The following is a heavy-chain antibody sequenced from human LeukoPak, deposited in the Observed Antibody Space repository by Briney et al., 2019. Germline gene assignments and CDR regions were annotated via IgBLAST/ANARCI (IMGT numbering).Heavy chain of an antibody. CDR2: IKQDGSEK. V-gene: IGHV3-7*03. D-gene: IGHD2-8*01. CDR1: GFTFSSYW. J-gene: IGHJ4*02. CDR3: ATGLGYCTNGVCSPAPDLYYFDY. Sequence: GGSLRLSCAASGFTFSSYWMSWVRQAPGKGLEWVANIKQDGSEKYYVDSVKGRFTISRDNSKNTLCLQMNSLRAEDTAVYYCATGLGYCTNGVCSPAPDLYYFDYWGQGTLVPVSS.